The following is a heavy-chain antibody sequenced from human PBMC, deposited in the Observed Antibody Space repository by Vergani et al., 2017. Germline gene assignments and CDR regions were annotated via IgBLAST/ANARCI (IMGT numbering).Heavy chain of an antibody. Sequence: QVQLQQWGAGLLKPSETLSLTCAVYGGSFSGYYWSWIRQPPGKGLEWIGEINHSGSTNYNPSLKSRVTISVDTSKNQFSLKLSSVTAADTAVYYCASSSWYEIRAFDIGGQGTMVTVSS. CDR2: INHSGST. CDR3: ASSSWYEIRAFDI. D-gene: IGHD6-13*01. V-gene: IGHV4-34*01. J-gene: IGHJ3*02. CDR1: GGSFSGYY.